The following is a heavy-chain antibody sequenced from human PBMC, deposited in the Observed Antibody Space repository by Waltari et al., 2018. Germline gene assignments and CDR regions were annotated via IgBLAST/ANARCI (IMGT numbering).Heavy chain of an antibody. CDR3: ARDSERLMDY. CDR2: IYTSGST. V-gene: IGHV4-61*09. Sequence: QVQLQESGPGLVKPSQTLSLTCTVSGGSISSGSYYWSWIRQPAGKGLEWIGYIYTSGSTNYNPSLKSRVTISVDTSKNQFSLKLSSVTAADTAVYYCARDSERLMDYWGQGTLVTVSS. CDR1: GGSISSGSYY. J-gene: IGHJ4*02.